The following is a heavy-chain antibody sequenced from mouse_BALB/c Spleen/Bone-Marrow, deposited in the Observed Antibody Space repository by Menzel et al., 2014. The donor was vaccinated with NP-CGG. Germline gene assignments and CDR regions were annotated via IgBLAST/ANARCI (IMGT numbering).Heavy chain of an antibody. V-gene: IGHV1-4*01. CDR3: TREGTYDCCSGHFDH. Sequence: QVQLQQPGAELARPGASVKMSCKASGYSFTSYTMHWVKQRPGQGLEWIAYINPRNTYSDYNQKFKDRATVTADKSSSTAYMHLSSLTSEDSAVYLCTREGTYDCCSGHFDHGRQGTSLTVSS. CDR2: INPRNTYS. D-gene: IGHD2-3*01. J-gene: IGHJ2*02. CDR1: GYSFTSYT.